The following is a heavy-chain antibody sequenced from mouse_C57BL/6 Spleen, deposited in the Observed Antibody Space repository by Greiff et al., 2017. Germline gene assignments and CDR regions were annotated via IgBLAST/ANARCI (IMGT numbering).Heavy chain of an antibody. Sequence: EVKLVESGAELVRPGASVKLSCTASGFNIKDDYMHWVKQRPEQGLEWIGWIDPENGDTEYASKFQGKATITADTSSNTAYLQLSSLTSEDTAVYYCTANWETYWGQGTLVTVSA. J-gene: IGHJ3*01. CDR1: GFNIKDDY. V-gene: IGHV14-4*01. CDR2: IDPENGDT. CDR3: TANWETY. D-gene: IGHD4-1*01.